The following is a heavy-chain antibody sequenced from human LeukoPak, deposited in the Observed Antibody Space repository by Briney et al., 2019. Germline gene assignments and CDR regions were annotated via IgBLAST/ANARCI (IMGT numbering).Heavy chain of an antibody. CDR2: INPNSGGT. D-gene: IGHD3-10*01. V-gene: IGHV1-2*02. J-gene: IGHJ6*03. CDR1: GYTFTGYY. CDR3: ASNRSGSYYYYYMDV. Sequence: ASVKVSCKASGYTFTGYYMHWVRQAPGQGLEWMGWINPNSGGTNYAQKFQGRVTMTRDTSISTAYMELSRLRSDDTAVYYCASNRSGSYYYYYMDVWGKGTTVTVSS.